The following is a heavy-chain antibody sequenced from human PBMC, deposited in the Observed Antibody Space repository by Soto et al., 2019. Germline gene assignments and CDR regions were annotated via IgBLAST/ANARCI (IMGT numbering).Heavy chain of an antibody. CDR3: ARATRDFGSFYS. V-gene: IGHV3-53*01. Sequence: DVQLVESGGGLIQPGGSLRLSCVASGFSVTSNYMTWVRQAPGKGLEWVSILYTGGSTYYSDSVKGRSTISRDTPKNTVFLQLNSLRAEDTAIYYCARATRDFGSFYSWGQGTRVSVAS. D-gene: IGHD2-2*01. J-gene: IGHJ4*02. CDR2: LYTGGST. CDR1: GFSVTSNY.